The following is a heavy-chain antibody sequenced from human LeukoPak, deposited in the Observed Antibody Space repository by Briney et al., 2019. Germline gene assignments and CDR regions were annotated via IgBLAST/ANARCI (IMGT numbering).Heavy chain of an antibody. CDR1: GFTFSSYE. CDR3: TRDPEALDY. CDR2: ISSSSSYI. V-gene: IGHV3-21*05. J-gene: IGHJ4*02. Sequence: GGSLRLSCAASGFTFSSYEMNWVRQAPGKGLEWVSYISSSSSYIYYADSVKGRFTISRDNAKNSLYLQMNNLRDEDTAVYYCTRDPEALDYWGQGTLVTVSS.